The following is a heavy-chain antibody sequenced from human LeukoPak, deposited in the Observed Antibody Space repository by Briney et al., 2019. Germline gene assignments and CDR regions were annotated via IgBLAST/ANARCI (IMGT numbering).Heavy chain of an antibody. CDR3: ARTPAGFGEPDYAFDI. J-gene: IGHJ3*02. V-gene: IGHV4-61*01. CDR1: GGSFSSGSYY. D-gene: IGHD3-10*01. CDR2: IYYSGST. Sequence: SETLSLTCTVSGGSFSSGSYYWSWIRQPPGKGLEWIGNIYYSGSTNYNPSLKSRVTISVDTSKNQFSLKLSSVAAADTAVYYCARTPAGFGEPDYAFDIWGQGTMVTVSS.